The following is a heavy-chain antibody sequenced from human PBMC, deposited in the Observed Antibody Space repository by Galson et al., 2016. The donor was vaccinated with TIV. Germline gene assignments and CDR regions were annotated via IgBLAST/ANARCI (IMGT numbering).Heavy chain of an antibody. CDR1: GFTFSSYA. D-gene: IGHD7-27*01. CDR2: ISGSGFST. CDR3: AKDTGSQPRNWFDP. J-gene: IGHJ5*02. V-gene: IGHV3-23*01. Sequence: SLRLSCAASGFTFSSYAMSWVRQAPGKGPEWVSGISGSGFSTFYADSVKGRFTISRDNSKNTLDLQMNSLRAEETAIYYCAKDTGSQPRNWFDPWGQGTLVTVSS.